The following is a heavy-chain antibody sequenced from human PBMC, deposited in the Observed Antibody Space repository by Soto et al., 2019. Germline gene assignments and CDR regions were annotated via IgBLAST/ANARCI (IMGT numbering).Heavy chain of an antibody. Sequence: QVQLVQSGAEVKKPGASVKVSCKASRYTFTSYAMHWVRQAPGQRLEWMGWINAGNGNTKYSQKFQGRVTITRDTSASTAYMELSSLRSEDTAVYYCARVGYGSGSYVDYWGQGTLVTVSS. CDR2: INAGNGNT. D-gene: IGHD3-10*01. J-gene: IGHJ4*02. CDR3: ARVGYGSGSYVDY. CDR1: RYTFTSYA. V-gene: IGHV1-3*01.